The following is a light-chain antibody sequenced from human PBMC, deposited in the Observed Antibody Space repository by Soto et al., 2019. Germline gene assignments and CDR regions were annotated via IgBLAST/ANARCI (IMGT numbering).Light chain of an antibody. Sequence: IVLSQFPGTLSLSPGERATLSCRASQSVYSSYLAWYQQKPGQTPRLLIYGASSRATGIPDRFSGSGSGKDFTLTISRLEPDDFAVYYCQQYGSSISFGQGTKVEIK. J-gene: IGKJ2*01. CDR2: GAS. V-gene: IGKV3-20*01. CDR3: QQYGSSIS. CDR1: QSVYSSY.